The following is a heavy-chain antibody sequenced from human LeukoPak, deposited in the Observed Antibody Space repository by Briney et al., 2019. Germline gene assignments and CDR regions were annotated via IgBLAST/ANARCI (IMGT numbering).Heavy chain of an antibody. CDR2: VSYTGDT. CDR1: GDSIISNTFS. V-gene: IGHV4-39*01. D-gene: IGHD6-25*01. J-gene: IGHJ2*01. CDR3: ARQGGGFWYFDL. Sequence: SGTLSLTCTVSGDSIISNTFSWGWIRQPPGKGLEWIGNVSYTGDTYYNPSLKSRVTISVDTSKNQFSLKLSSVTAADTAVYYCARQGGGFWYFDLWGRGTLVTVSS.